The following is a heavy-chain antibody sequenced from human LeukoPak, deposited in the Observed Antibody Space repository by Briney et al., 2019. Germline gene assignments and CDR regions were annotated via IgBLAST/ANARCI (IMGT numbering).Heavy chain of an antibody. CDR2: LYSGGGA. Sequence: GGSLRLSCAASGFSVNTNYMTWVRQAPGKGLEWVSVLYSGGGAYYADSVKDRFTISRDYSQNTLLLQMNTLRAEDTGVYYCARDRLEAVTDDDYFDYWGQGTLVTVSS. CDR1: GFSVNTNY. D-gene: IGHD2-21*02. CDR3: ARDRLEAVTDDDYFDY. V-gene: IGHV3-66*01. J-gene: IGHJ4*02.